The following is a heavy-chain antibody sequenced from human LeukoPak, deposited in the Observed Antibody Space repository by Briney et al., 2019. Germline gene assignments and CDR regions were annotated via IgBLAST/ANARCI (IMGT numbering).Heavy chain of an antibody. CDR2: ISGSGGST. V-gene: IGHV3-23*01. D-gene: IGHD3-22*01. CDR1: GFTFSSYA. CDR3: AKKVEREYDSSGYYYGWDY. J-gene: IGHJ4*02. Sequence: PGGSLRLSCAASGFTFSSYAMSWVRQAPGKGLEWVSAISGSGGSTYYADSVKGRFTISRDNSKNTLYLQMNSLRAEDTAVYYCAKKVEREYDSSGYYYGWDYWGQGTLVTVSS.